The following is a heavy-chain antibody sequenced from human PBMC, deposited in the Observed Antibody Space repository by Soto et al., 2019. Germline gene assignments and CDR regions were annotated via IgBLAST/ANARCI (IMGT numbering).Heavy chain of an antibody. J-gene: IGHJ3*02. CDR1: GFTFSSYA. Sequence: EVQLLESGGGLVQPGGSLRLSCAASGFTFSSYAMAWVRQAPGKGLEWVSVIGGSGGRTYSADSVKGRFTISRDDSKTTVYLQMNSLRAEDTAVYYCAKVVGYSGYRDAFDIWGQGTMVTVSS. CDR3: AKVVGYSGYRDAFDI. D-gene: IGHD5-12*01. CDR2: IGGSGGRT. V-gene: IGHV3-23*01.